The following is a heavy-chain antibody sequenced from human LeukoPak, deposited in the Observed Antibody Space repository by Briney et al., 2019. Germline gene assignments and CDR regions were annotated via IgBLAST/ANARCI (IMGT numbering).Heavy chain of an antibody. J-gene: IGHJ4*02. CDR2: IKSKTDGGTT. V-gene: IGHV3-15*01. CDR1: GFAVTNAW. CDR3: TTDAL. Sequence: PGGSLRLSCGVSGFAVTNAWMTWVRQAPGKGLEWVGRIKSKTDGGTTDYAAPVKGRFTISRDDSKNSLYLQMNSLKTEDTGVYYCTTDALWGQGTLVTVSS.